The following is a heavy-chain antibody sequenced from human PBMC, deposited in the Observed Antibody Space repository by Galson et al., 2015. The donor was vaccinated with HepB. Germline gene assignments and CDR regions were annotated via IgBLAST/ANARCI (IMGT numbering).Heavy chain of an antibody. V-gene: IGHV1-69*13. CDR1: GGTFSKYA. CDR2: IIPFFGTP. D-gene: IGHD2-2*01. CDR3: ALARDPNPTYYSSVNYGMDV. Sequence: SVKVSCKASGGTFSKYAITWVRQAPGQGLEWMGGIIPFFGTPIYAQRFQGRVTITADESTTTAHMELSSLRPDDTAVFYCALARDPNPTYYSSVNYGMDVWGQGTTVTVSS. J-gene: IGHJ6*02.